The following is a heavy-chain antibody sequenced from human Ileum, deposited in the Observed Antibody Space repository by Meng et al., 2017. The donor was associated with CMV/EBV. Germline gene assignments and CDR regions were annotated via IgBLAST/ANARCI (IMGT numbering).Heavy chain of an antibody. Sequence: LSCTVSEFTFTNAWMSWVRKAPGKGLEWVGRIKSKANGGTTDYAAPVKGRFTISRDDSKNTLYLQMNSLRFEYTAIYYCTTEPHFQPWGQGTLVTVSS. CDR2: IKSKANGGTT. V-gene: IGHV3-15*01. CDR1: EFTFTNAW. CDR3: TTEPHFQP. J-gene: IGHJ1*01.